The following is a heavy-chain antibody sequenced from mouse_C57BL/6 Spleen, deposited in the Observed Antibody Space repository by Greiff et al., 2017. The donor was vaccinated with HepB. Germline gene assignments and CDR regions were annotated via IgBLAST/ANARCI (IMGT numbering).Heavy chain of an antibody. V-gene: IGHV1-85*01. CDR1: GYTFTSYD. J-gene: IGHJ2*01. CDR2: IYPRDGST. Sequence: VQLVESGPELVKPGASVKLSCKASGYTFTSYDINWVKQRPGQGLEWIGWIYPRDGSTKYNEKFKGKATLTVDTSSSTAYMELHSLTSEDSAVYFCARLGDYYYGSSFDYWGQGTTLTVSS. CDR3: ARLGDYYYGSSFDY. D-gene: IGHD1-1*01.